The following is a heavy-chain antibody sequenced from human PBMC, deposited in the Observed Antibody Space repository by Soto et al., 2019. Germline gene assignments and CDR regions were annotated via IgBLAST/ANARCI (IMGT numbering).Heavy chain of an antibody. CDR2: IFPGDSDT. CDR3: AAGYTTGPDAFDI. V-gene: IGHV5-51*01. D-gene: IGHD6-13*01. J-gene: IGHJ3*02. Sequence: GESLKISCKVSGDSFTSYWIGWVRQMPGKGLEWMGMIFPGDSDTKNSPSLQGQITMSVDKSDSSAYLQWRSLKASDTAMYYCAAGYTTGPDAFDIWGQGKMVTVSS. CDR1: GDSFTSYW.